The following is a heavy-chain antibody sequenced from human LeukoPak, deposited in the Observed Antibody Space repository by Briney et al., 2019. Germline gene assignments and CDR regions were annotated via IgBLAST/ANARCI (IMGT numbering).Heavy chain of an antibody. D-gene: IGHD1-26*01. CDR3: AGSYYYYYYYYMDV. CDR2: IYYSGST. V-gene: IGHV4-59*01. J-gene: IGHJ6*03. Sequence: SETLSLTCTASGGSISSYYWSWIRQPPGKGLEWIGYIYYSGSTNYNPSLKSRVTISVDTSKNQFSLKLSSVTAADTAVYYCAGSYYYYYYYYMDVWGKGTTVTISS. CDR1: GGSISSYY.